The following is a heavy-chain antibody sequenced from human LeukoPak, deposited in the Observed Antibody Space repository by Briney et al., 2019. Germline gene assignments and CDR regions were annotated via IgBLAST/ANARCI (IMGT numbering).Heavy chain of an antibody. V-gene: IGHV3-74*01. Sequence: GGSLRLSCAASGFTFSSYWMHRVRQAPGKGLVWVSRISSDGSSTSYAASVKGRFTISRDNAKNTLYLQMNSLRAEDTAIYYCAGTLSGSYYVGDYWGQGTLVTVSS. CDR2: ISSDGSST. D-gene: IGHD1-26*01. CDR3: AGTLSGSYYVGDY. CDR1: GFTFSSYW. J-gene: IGHJ4*02.